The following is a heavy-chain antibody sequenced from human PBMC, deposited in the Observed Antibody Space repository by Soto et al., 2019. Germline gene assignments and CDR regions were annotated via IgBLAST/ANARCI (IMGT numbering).Heavy chain of an antibody. CDR3: ARGGGGCFGDSKSHNFDH. V-gene: IGHV3-30*04. Sequence: QVQLLETGGGVVQPGRSLRLSCAGSRITLSPYAMHWVRQAPGKGLEWVALISYDGGNEYYADSVKGRFTISRDNSENTLYRQMNSLGPDDTAIYYCARGGGGCFGDSKSHNFDHWGQGTLVTVSS. CDR2: ISYDGGNE. CDR1: RITLSPYA. J-gene: IGHJ4*02. D-gene: IGHD3-10*01.